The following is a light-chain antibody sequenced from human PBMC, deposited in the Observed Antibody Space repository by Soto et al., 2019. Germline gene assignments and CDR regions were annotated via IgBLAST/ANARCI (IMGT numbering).Light chain of an antibody. CDR3: GSWDSSLSAYV. J-gene: IGLJ1*01. V-gene: IGLV1-51*01. Sequence: QSVLTQPPSVSAAPGQKVTISCSGSSSNIGGNSVSWYQQLPGTAPKLLIYDDDKRPSGIPDRFSGSKSGTSATLRITGFQTGDEADYYCGSWDSSLSAYVFATGTKVT. CDR1: SSNIGGNS. CDR2: DDD.